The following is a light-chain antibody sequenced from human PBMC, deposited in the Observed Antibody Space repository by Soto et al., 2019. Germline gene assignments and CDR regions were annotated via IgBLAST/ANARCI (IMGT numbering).Light chain of an antibody. J-gene: IGLJ2*01. V-gene: IGLV2-23*02. CDR1: SSDVGSYNL. CDR3: CSYVGSSTLL. Sequence: QSALTQPASVSGSPGQSITISCTGTSSDVGSYNLVSWYQQHPGNAPKLIIYEVTKRPSGVSDHFSGSKSDNMASLTISGLQAEDEADYYCCSYVGSSTLLFGGGTKVTLL. CDR2: EVT.